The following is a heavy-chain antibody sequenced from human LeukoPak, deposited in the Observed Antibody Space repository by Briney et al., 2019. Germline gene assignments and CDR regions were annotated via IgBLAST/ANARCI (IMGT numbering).Heavy chain of an antibody. CDR2: IAYDGSNK. D-gene: IGHD3-16*02. CDR3: ARVVGDYLWGTYRSDY. J-gene: IGHJ4*02. Sequence: PGGSLRLSCAASGFTFNSYSMNWVRQAPGKGLEWVAVIAYDGSNKYYADSVTGRFDISRDDSKNTLDLQMHSLRAEDTALYYRARVVGDYLWGTYRSDYWGQGTLVTVSS. CDR1: GFTFNSYS. V-gene: IGHV3-30*03.